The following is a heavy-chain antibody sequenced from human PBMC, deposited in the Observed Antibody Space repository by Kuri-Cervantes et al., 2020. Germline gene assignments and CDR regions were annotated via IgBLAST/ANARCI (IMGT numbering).Heavy chain of an antibody. D-gene: IGHD2-2*01. J-gene: IGHJ2*01. CDR2: ISYDGSNK. CDR1: GFTFSSYG. CDR3: ARGYCSSTSCNGPEYFDL. V-gene: IGHV3-30*03. Sequence: GESLKISCAASGFTFSSYGMYWVRQAPGKGLEWVAVISYDGSNKYYADSVKGRFTISRDNSKNTLYLQMNSPRAEDTAVYYCARGYCSSTSCNGPEYFDLWGRGTLVTVSS.